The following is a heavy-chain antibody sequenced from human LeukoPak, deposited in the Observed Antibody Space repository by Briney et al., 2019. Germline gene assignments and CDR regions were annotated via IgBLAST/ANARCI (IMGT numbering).Heavy chain of an antibody. D-gene: IGHD2-21*01. J-gene: IGHJ6*02. CDR2: ISHGGDT. CDR3: ASAAPTLGGVPIPLAIPYYYYYLLDV. Sequence: SGTLSLTCAVSGGFISSNNWWSWVRQPPGKGLEWIGEISHGGDTNYNPSLKSRVAFSIDKYKSQFSLRLSSVTAADTAVYYCASAAPTLGGVPIPLAIPYYYYYLLDVWGQGTTVTVSS. CDR1: GGFISSNNW. V-gene: IGHV4-4*02.